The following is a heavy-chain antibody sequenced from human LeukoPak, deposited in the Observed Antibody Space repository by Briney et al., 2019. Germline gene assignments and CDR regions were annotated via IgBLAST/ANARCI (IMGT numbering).Heavy chain of an antibody. CDR2: ISSSGSTI. Sequence: PGGSLRLSCAASGFTFSDYYMSWIRQAPGKGLEWVSYISSSGSTIYYADSVKGRFTISRDNAKNSLYLQMNSLRSEDTAVYYCASTGGRIAAAGRAICDYWGQGTLVTVSS. J-gene: IGHJ4*02. V-gene: IGHV3-11*01. CDR3: ASTGGRIAAAGRAICDY. CDR1: GFTFSDYY. D-gene: IGHD6-13*01.